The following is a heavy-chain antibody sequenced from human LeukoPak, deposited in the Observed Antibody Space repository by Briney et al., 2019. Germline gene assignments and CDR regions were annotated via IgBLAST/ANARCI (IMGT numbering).Heavy chain of an antibody. CDR2: ISGSGGST. Sequence: GGSLGLSCAASGFTFSSYAMSWVRQAPGKGLEWVSAISGSGGSTYSADSVKGRFTISRDNSKNTLYLQMNSLRAEDTAVYYCAKRGYYYDSSGYYYFDYWGQGTLVTVSS. J-gene: IGHJ4*02. CDR1: GFTFSSYA. V-gene: IGHV3-23*01. D-gene: IGHD3-22*01. CDR3: AKRGYYYDSSGYYYFDY.